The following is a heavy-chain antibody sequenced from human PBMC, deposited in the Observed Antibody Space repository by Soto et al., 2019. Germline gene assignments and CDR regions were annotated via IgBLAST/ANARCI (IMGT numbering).Heavy chain of an antibody. CDR2: ISAYNGNT. V-gene: IGHV1-18*01. D-gene: IGHD3-9*01. CDR1: GYTFTSYG. J-gene: IGHJ4*02. CDR3: ARVYDILTGYLAPIDY. Sequence: ASVKVSCKASGYTFTSYGISWVRQAPGQGLEWMGWISAYNGNTNYAQKLQGRVTMTTDTSTSTAYMELRSLRSGDTAVYYCARVYDILTGYLAPIDYWGQGTLVTVSS.